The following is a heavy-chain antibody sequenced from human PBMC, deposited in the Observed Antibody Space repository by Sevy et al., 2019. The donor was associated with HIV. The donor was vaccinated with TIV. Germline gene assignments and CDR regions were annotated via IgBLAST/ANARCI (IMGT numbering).Heavy chain of an antibody. D-gene: IGHD2-15*01. CDR1: GFTFSSYS. Sequence: GGSLRLSCAASGFTFSSYSMNWVRQAPGKGLEWVSYISSSSSTRYYADSVKGRFTISRDNAKNSLYLQMNSLRAEDTAVYYCARDRCSGGSCWRYVDYWGQGTLVTVSS. J-gene: IGHJ4*02. CDR3: ARDRCSGGSCWRYVDY. CDR2: ISSSSSTR. V-gene: IGHV3-48*01.